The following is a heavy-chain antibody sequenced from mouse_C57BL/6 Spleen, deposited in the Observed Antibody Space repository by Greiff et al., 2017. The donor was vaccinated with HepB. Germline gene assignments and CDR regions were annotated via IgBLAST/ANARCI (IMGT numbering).Heavy chain of an antibody. D-gene: IGHD2-3*01. J-gene: IGHJ1*03. CDR2: ISYDGSN. V-gene: IGHV3-6*01. CDR3: ARGDRLWYFDV. CDR1: GYSITSGYY. Sequence: DVQLQESGPGLVKPSQSLSLTCSVTGYSITSGYYWNWIRQFPGNKLEWMGYISYDGSNNYNPSLKNRISITRDTSKNQFFLKLNSVTTEDTATYYCARGDRLWYFDVWGTGTTVTVSS.